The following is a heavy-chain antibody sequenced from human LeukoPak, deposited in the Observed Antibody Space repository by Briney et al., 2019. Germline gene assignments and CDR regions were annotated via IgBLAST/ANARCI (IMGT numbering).Heavy chain of an antibody. D-gene: IGHD6-19*01. CDR3: AREAVAGTRPRGYFDY. CDR1: GYTFTSYG. Sequence: ASVKVSCKASGYTFTSYGISWVRQAPGQGLEWMGWISAYNGNTNYAQKLQGRVTMTTDTSTSTAYMELRSLRSDDTAVYYCAREAVAGTRPRGYFDYWGQGTLVTVSS. J-gene: IGHJ4*02. V-gene: IGHV1-18*01. CDR2: ISAYNGNT.